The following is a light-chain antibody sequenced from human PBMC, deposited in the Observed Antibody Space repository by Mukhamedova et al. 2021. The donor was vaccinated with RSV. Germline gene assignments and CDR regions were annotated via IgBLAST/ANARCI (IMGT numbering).Light chain of an antibody. Sequence: SSNNHNYLAWFQLKPGQPPKLLIYGAYTREAGVPDRFSGSGSGTDFTLTISSLQAEDVAVYVCQQSFITPPTFGGGTKVGIK. V-gene: IGKV4-1*01. CDR2: GAY. CDR3: QQSFITPPT. CDR1: SSNNHNY. J-gene: IGKJ4*01.